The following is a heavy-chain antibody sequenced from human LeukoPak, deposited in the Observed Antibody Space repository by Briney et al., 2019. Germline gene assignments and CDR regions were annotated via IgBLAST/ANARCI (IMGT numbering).Heavy chain of an antibody. CDR2: IYYSGTT. D-gene: IGHD6-13*01. Sequence: SVTLSLTCTVSGGSISSYYWNWIRQPPGKGLEWIGYIYYSGTTNYNPSLKSRVTISVDTSKNQFSLKLSSVTAADTAVYYCARGVYIAAAQYGYWGQGTLVTVSS. CDR1: GGSISSYY. CDR3: ARGVYIAAAQYGY. J-gene: IGHJ4*02. V-gene: IGHV4-59*01.